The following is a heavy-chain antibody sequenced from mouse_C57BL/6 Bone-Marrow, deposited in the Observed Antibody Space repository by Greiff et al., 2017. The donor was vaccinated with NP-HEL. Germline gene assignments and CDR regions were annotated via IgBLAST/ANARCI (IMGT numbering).Heavy chain of an antibody. CDR3: SRRIYYSRKVYYFGY. D-gene: IGHD1-1*01. V-gene: IGHV1-80*01. CDR1: GYAFSSYW. J-gene: IGHJ2*01. Sequence: QVQLQQSGAELVKPGASVKISCKASGYAFSSYWMNWVKQRPGKGLEWIGQIYPGDGDTNYNGKFKGKATLTADKSSSTAYMQLSSLTSADSAVYFCSRRIYYSRKVYYFGYWGQGTTLTVSS. CDR2: IYPGDGDT.